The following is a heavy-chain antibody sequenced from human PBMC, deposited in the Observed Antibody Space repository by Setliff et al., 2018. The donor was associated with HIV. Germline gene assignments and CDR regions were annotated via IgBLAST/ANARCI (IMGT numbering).Heavy chain of an antibody. J-gene: IGHJ3*02. CDR2: ISSKDGST. Sequence: RLSCAVSGFTLSTFSMSWVRQAPGKGLEWVSAISSKDGSTYYADSVRGRFTISRDNSKNTLYLQMNSLRAEDTAVYYCAREPGDILTGWSFDIWGQGTMVTVSS. CDR3: AREPGDILTGWSFDI. V-gene: IGHV3-23*01. D-gene: IGHD3-9*01. CDR1: GFTLSTFS.